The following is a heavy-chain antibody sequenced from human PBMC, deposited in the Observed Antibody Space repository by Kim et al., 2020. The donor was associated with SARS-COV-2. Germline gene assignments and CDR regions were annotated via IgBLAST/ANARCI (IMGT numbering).Heavy chain of an antibody. Sequence: GGSLRLSCTTSGFTLSDYNINWVRQAPGKGLEWLASITSAGNQMFYADSVKGRFTVSRDDIKNSLYLQMSDLGAEDTAVYYCAREDESGYFPKYWGQGDLVTVSS. CDR3: AREDESGYFPKY. CDR2: ITSAGNQM. V-gene: IGHV3-21*06. CDR1: GFTLSDYN. J-gene: IGHJ4*02. D-gene: IGHD3-22*01.